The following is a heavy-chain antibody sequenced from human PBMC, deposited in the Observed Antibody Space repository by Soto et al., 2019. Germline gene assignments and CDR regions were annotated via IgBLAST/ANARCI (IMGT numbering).Heavy chain of an antibody. CDR2: ISYDGSNK. D-gene: IGHD6-13*01. CDR3: ARDLWYSSSWYLSGYYYYGMDV. Sequence: PGGSLRLSCAASGFTFSSYAMHWVRQAPGKGLEWVAVISYDGSNKYYADSVKGRFTISRDDAKNSLYLQMNSLRAEDTALYYCARDLWYSSSWYLSGYYYYGMDVWGQGTTVTVSS. V-gene: IGHV3-30-3*01. CDR1: GFTFSSYA. J-gene: IGHJ6*02.